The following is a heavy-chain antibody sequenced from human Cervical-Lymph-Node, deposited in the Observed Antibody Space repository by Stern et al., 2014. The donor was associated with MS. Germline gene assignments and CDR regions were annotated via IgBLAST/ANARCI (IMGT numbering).Heavy chain of an antibody. CDR3: ARRLKRYYFFDY. Sequence: QVQLVESGPGLVKPSETLSLTCTVSGGSIRSSTYYWSWIRQPPGKGLEWIGSIYYSGRTYYNPSLKSRVTISVDPSQNQLSLILTSVTAADTAVYYCARRLKRYYFFDYWGQGSLVTVSS. D-gene: IGHD5-18*01. CDR1: GGSIRSSTYY. V-gene: IGHV4-39*01. J-gene: IGHJ4*02. CDR2: IYYSGRT.